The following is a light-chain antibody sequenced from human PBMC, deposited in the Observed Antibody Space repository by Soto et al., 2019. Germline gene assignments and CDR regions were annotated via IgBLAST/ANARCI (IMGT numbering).Light chain of an antibody. Sequence: EIVMTPSPSTLSVSPGERATLSCRARRSFSSSSLAWYQQRPGQAPRLLIYGTSTRAAGIAARFSGSASGTEFTLTISSLQSEDFAVYYCQQYLSCPRTFGQGTKVEI. CDR2: GTS. J-gene: IGKJ1*01. CDR1: RSFSSS. CDR3: QQYLSCPRT. V-gene: IGKV3-15*01.